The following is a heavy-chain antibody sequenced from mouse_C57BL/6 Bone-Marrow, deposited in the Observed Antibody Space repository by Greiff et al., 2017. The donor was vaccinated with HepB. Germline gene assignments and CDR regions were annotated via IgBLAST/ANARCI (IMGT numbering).Heavy chain of an antibody. Sequence: EVQLVASGPVLVKPGASVKMSCKASGYTFTDYYMHWVKQSPGKSLEWIGVINPYNGGTSYNQKFKGKATLTVDKSSSTAYLELNSLTSEDSAVYYCARTTTVVAGGYWGQGTTLTVSS. D-gene: IGHD1-1*01. CDR2: INPYNGGT. CDR3: ARTTTVVAGGY. J-gene: IGHJ2*01. V-gene: IGHV1-19*01. CDR1: GYTFTDYY.